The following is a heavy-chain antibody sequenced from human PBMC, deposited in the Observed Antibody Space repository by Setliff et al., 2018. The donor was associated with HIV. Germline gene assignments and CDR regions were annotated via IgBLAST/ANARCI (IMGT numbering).Heavy chain of an antibody. J-gene: IGHJ4*02. Sequence: GGSLRLSCAASGFTFSSYWMSWVRQAPGKGLEWVANIKQDGSEKYYVDSVKGRFTISRDNAKNSLYLQMNSLRAEDTAVYYCHSGYDTEEQSYFDYWGQGTLVTVSS. CDR1: GFTFSSYW. CDR3: HSGYDTEEQSYFDY. D-gene: IGHD5-12*01. CDR2: IKQDGSEK. V-gene: IGHV3-7*01.